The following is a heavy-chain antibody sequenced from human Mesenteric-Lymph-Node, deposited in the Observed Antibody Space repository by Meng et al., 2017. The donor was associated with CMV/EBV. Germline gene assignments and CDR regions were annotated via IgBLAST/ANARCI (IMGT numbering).Heavy chain of an antibody. V-gene: IGHV4-59*01. CDR2: IYYSGST. CDR3: ARATVWSGNYLYFDS. CDR1: GGSISSYY. Sequence: GSLRLSCTVSGGSISSYYWSWIRQPPGKGLEWIGYIYYSGSTSYNPSLKSRLTISVDTSKNQFSLKLSSVTSADTAVYYCARATVWSGNYLYFDSWGQGTLVTVSS. D-gene: IGHD3-3*01. J-gene: IGHJ4*02.